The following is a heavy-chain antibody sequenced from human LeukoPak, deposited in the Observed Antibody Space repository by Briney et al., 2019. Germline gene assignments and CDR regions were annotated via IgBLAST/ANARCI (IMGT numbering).Heavy chain of an antibody. Sequence: GGSLRLSLAASGFTATSNSMNWVRQARGKGLEWVSVISTGNEIHYAESVRGRFTISRDNSSNTLSLHMNSLRVEDTAIYYCATSQGPGNHWFDPWGQGTLVTVSS. CDR1: GFTATSNS. CDR3: ATSQGPGNHWFDP. J-gene: IGHJ5*02. CDR2: ISTGNEI. V-gene: IGHV3-53*01.